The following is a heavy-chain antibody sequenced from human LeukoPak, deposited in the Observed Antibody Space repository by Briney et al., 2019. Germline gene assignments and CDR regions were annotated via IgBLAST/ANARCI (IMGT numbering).Heavy chain of an antibody. Sequence: GGSLRLSCEASGFTFSSYWMSWVRQAPGKGLEWVANIKTDGSEKYYVDSAKGRFTISRDNAKNSLYLQMNSLRAEDTAVYYCARVSYGGNFFDYWGQGTLVTVSS. CDR3: ARVSYGGNFFDY. CDR1: GFTFSSYW. D-gene: IGHD2-21*01. CDR2: IKTDGSEK. J-gene: IGHJ4*02. V-gene: IGHV3-7*03.